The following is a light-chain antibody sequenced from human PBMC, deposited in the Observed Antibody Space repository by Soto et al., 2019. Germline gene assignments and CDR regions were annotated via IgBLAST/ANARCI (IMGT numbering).Light chain of an antibody. Sequence: EMVMTQPPGTVSPSIGDRATXSCRVSQSVSSSYIAWYQQKPGQAPRLLIYDISSRATGIPDRFSGRGSGTDFTLTISRLEPEDFAVYYCQQFSRSPLTFGGSGKVYIK. CDR3: QQFSRSPLT. CDR2: DIS. J-gene: IGKJ4*01. CDR1: QSVSSSY. V-gene: IGKV3-20*01.